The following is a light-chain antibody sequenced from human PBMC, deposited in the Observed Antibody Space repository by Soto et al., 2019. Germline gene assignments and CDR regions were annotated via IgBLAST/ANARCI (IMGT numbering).Light chain of an antibody. CDR3: QLYKNWPWT. CDR2: GAS. V-gene: IGKV3-15*01. CDR1: QSISDT. J-gene: IGKJ1*01. Sequence: EIVMTQSPATLSVSLGGRVTLSCRASQSISDTIAWYQQKPGQAPRLLIYGASAWATGFPARFSGSGSGTDFPLNISILQFEDFAIYYLQLYKNWPWTFGQGTKVEIK.